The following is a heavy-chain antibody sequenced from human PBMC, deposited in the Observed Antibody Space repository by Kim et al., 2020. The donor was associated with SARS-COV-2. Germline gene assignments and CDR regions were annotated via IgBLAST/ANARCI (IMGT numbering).Heavy chain of an antibody. D-gene: IGHD3-22*01. V-gene: IGHV1-69*13. J-gene: IGHJ4*02. CDR2: IIPIFGTA. CDR1: GGTFSSYA. Sequence: SVKVSCKASGGTFSSYAISWVRQAPGQGLEWMGGIIPIFGTANYAQKFQGRVTITADESTSTAYMELSSLRSEDTAVYYCARGYYYDSSGYYYEEEHHFDYWGQGTLVTVSS. CDR3: ARGYYYDSSGYYYEEEHHFDY.